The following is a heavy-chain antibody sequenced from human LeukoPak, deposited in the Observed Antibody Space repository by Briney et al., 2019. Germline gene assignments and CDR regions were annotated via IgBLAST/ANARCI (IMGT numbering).Heavy chain of an antibody. CDR3: ARALYSMTTVTTEYWFDY. V-gene: IGHV4-30-4*01. Sequence: SQTLSLTCTVPGGSISSGDYYWSWVRQPPGKGLEWIGYIYYSGSTYYNPSLQSRVIISVDTSKNQFSLKLTSVTAADTAVYYCARALYSMTTVTTEYWFDYWGQGTLVTVSS. CDR1: GGSISSGDYY. J-gene: IGHJ4*02. CDR2: IYYSGST. D-gene: IGHD4-17*01.